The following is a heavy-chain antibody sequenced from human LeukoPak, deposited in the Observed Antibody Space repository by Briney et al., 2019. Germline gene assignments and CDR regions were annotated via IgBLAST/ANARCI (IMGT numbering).Heavy chain of an antibody. J-gene: IGHJ6*03. V-gene: IGHV3-23*01. Sequence: HSGGSLRLSCTASGFTLSSFAMSWVRQAPGKGLELVSTLSSSGVRTYYADSVKGRFTISRDNSLNTVFLQMNSLRGEDTAIYYCAKNKGQLVPNYCMNVWGKGTTVTVS. D-gene: IGHD6-13*01. CDR2: LSSSGVRT. CDR1: GFTLSSFA. CDR3: AKNKGQLVPNYCMNV.